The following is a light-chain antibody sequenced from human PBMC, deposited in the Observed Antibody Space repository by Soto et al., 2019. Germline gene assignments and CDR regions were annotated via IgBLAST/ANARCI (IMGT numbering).Light chain of an antibody. CDR3: SSYASSSSYV. CDR2: EVT. CDR1: SSDVGGYNH. V-gene: IGLV2-14*01. J-gene: IGLJ1*01. Sequence: QSVLTQPASVSGSPGQSITISCTGTSSDVGGYNHVSWYQIHPGKAPKLIIYEVTSPPSGVSYRFSGSKSGNSASLTISGLQAEDEADYYCSSYASSSSYVFGGGTKVTV.